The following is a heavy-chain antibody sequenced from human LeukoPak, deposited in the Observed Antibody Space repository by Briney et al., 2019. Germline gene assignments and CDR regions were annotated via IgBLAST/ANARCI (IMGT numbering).Heavy chain of an antibody. D-gene: IGHD3-3*01. Sequence: ASVKVSCKVSGYTLTELSMHWVRQAPRKGLEWMGGFDPEDGETIYAQKFQGRVTMTEDTSTDTAYMELSSLRSEDTAVYYCATDRITIFGVVTMGYWGQGTLVTVSS. CDR1: GYTLTELS. V-gene: IGHV1-24*01. CDR3: ATDRITIFGVVTMGY. CDR2: FDPEDGET. J-gene: IGHJ4*02.